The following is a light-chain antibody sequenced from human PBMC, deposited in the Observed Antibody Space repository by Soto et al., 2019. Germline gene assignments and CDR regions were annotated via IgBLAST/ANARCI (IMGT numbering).Light chain of an antibody. CDR3: MQALQTPPWT. J-gene: IGKJ1*01. V-gene: IGKV2-28*01. Sequence: DIVMTQSPLSLLVTPGEPASISCTSSQSLLHSNGYNYLDWYVQKPGQSPQLLIYLGSNRASGVPDRFSGSGSGTDFTLKISRVEAEDVGVYYCMQALQTPPWTFGQGTKVDIK. CDR2: LGS. CDR1: QSLLHSNGYNY.